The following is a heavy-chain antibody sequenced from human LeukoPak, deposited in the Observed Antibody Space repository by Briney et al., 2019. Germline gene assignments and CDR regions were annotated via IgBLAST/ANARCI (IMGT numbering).Heavy chain of an antibody. V-gene: IGHV1-8*01. CDR1: GYTFTSYD. Sequence: ASVKVSCKASGYTFTSYDINWVRQATGQGLEWMGWMNPNSGNTGYAQKLQGRVTMTTDTSTSTAYMELRSLRSDDTAVYYCARDYGDYAFDYWGQGTLVTVSS. D-gene: IGHD4-17*01. CDR2: MNPNSGNT. J-gene: IGHJ4*02. CDR3: ARDYGDYAFDY.